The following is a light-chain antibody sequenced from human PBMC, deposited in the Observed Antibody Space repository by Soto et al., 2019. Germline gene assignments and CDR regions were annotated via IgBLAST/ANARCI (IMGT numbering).Light chain of an antibody. V-gene: IGLV2-14*01. CDR3: SSYTSSSTPVV. J-gene: IGLJ2*01. CDR1: SSDVGGYNY. CDR2: DVS. Sequence: QSALTQPASVSGSPGQSITISCTGTSSDVGGYNYVSWYQQHPGKAPKVMIYDVSNRPSGVSNRFSGSKSGNTASLTISGLQAEDEADYYCSSYTSSSTPVVFGGGTKVTV.